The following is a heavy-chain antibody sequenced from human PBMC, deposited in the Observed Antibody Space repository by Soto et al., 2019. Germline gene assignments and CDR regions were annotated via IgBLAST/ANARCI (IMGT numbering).Heavy chain of an antibody. CDR3: AKDSCSGGSCYSLSN. J-gene: IGHJ4*02. V-gene: IGHV3-23*01. CDR1: GFTFSGYA. D-gene: IGHD2-15*01. Sequence: GGSLRLSCAASGFTFSGYAMSWVRQAPGKGLEWVSAISGSGDSTYYADSVKGRFTISRDNSKNTLYLQMNSLRAEDTAVYYCAKDSCSGGSCYSLSNWGQGTLVTVSS. CDR2: ISGSGDST.